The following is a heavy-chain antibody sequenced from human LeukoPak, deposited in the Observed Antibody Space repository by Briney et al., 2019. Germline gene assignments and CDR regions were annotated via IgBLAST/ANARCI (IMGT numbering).Heavy chain of an antibody. Sequence: PGGSLRLSCAASGFTFSSYSMNWVRQAPGKGLEWVSSISSSSSYIYYADSVKGRFTVSRDNAKNSLYPQMNSLRAEDTAVYYCARDAYYYGTGESFPLDYWGQGTLVTVSS. D-gene: IGHD3-10*01. CDR1: GFTFSSYS. V-gene: IGHV3-21*01. J-gene: IGHJ4*02. CDR3: ARDAYYYGTGESFPLDY. CDR2: ISSSSSYI.